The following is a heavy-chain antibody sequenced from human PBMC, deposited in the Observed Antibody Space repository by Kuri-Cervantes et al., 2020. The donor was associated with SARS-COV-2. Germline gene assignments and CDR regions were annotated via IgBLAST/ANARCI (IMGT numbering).Heavy chain of an antibody. Sequence: GGSLRLSCAASGFTFSSYAMSWVRQAPGKGLEWVSAISGSGGSTYYADSVKGRFTISRDNSKNTLYLQMNSLRAEDTAVYYCAKEGRVPASRYYYYYGMDVWGQGTTVTVSS. CDR3: AKEGRVPASRYYYYYGMDV. V-gene: IGHV3-23*01. D-gene: IGHD2-2*01. CDR1: GFTFSSYA. CDR2: ISGSGGST. J-gene: IGHJ6*02.